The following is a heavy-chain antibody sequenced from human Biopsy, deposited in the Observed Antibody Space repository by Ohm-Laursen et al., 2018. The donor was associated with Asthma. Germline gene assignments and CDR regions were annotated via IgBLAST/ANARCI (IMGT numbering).Heavy chain of an antibody. D-gene: IGHD2-2*01. V-gene: IGHV1-69*13. CDR3: ARKAGSCTSRTCYSLDF. J-gene: IGHJ4*02. CDR2: INAGFGTT. CDR1: GGTFNTYV. Sequence: GASVKVSCKSLGGTFNTYVIGWVRQAPGQGLEWMGWINAGFGTTNYPQKFQDRVTITADDSTSTVYMELSSLRSEDTAVYYCARKAGSCTSRTCYSLDFWGQGTLVTVSS.